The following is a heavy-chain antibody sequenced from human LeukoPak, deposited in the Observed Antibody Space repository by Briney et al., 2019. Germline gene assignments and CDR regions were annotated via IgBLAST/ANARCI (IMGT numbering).Heavy chain of an antibody. CDR3: AGSDAYFDY. V-gene: IGHV1-69*08. CDR1: GYSFTDYN. Sequence: GASVKVSCKASGYSFTDYNMHWVRQAPGQGLEWMGMIIPIFDSPNYAQTFQGRLTITADKSTSTAYMELSSMTSEDTAVYYCAGSDAYFDYWGQGALVIVSS. J-gene: IGHJ4*02. CDR2: IIPIFDSP.